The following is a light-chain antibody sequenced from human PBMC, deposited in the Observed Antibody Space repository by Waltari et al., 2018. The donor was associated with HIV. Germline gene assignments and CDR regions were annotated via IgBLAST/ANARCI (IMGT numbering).Light chain of an antibody. CDR2: KDS. V-gene: IGLV3-25*03. CDR1: ALPKKY. J-gene: IGLJ1*01. Sequence: SYELTQPPSVSVSPGQTARITCSGDALPKKYVYWYQQRPGQAPVLVMYKDSEGPSGIPERFSGSSSGTTVTLTISGVQAEDEAAYYCQSADSSGTYVFGTGTKVTVL. CDR3: QSADSSGTYV.